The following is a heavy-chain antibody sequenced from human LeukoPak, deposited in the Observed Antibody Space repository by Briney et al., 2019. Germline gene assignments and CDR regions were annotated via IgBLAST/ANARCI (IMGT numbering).Heavy chain of an antibody. Sequence: NPGGSLRLSCAASGFTFSSYSMNWVRQAPGKGLEWVSSISSSSYIYYADSVKGRFTISRDNAENSLYLQMNSLRAEDTAVYYCARDLGTMVRGVIAYWGQGTLVTVSS. J-gene: IGHJ4*02. CDR2: ISSSSYI. CDR1: GFTFSSYS. V-gene: IGHV3-21*01. D-gene: IGHD3-10*01. CDR3: ARDLGTMVRGVIAY.